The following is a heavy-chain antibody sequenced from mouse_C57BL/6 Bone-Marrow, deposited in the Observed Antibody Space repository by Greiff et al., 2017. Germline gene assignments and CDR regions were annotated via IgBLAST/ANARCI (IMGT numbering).Heavy chain of an antibody. V-gene: IGHV1-4*01. J-gene: IGHJ1*03. Sequence: LEESGAELARPGASVKMSCKASGYTFTSYTMHWVKQRPGQGLEWIGYINPSSGYTKYNQKFKDKATLTADKSSSTAYMQLSSLTSEDSAVYYCARDGYNWYFDVWGTGTTVTVSS. CDR3: ARDGYNWYFDV. CDR2: INPSSGYT. CDR1: GYTFTSYT. D-gene: IGHD2-3*01.